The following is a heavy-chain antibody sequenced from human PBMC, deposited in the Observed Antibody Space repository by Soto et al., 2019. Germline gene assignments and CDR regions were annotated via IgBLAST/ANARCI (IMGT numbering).Heavy chain of an antibody. CDR1: GFTFSSYS. CDR2: ISSSSSYI. CDR3: ARALPYSYGSKGVFDY. Sequence: GGSLRLSCAASGFTFSSYSMNWVRQAPGKGLEWVSSISSSSSYIYYADSVKGRFTISRDNAKNSLYLQMNSLRAEDTAVYYCARALPYSYGSKGVFDYWGQGTLVTVSS. J-gene: IGHJ4*02. V-gene: IGHV3-21*01. D-gene: IGHD5-18*01.